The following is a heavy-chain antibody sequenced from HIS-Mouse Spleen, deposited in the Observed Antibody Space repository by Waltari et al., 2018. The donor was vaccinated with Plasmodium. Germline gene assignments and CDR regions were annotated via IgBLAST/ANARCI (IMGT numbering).Heavy chain of an antibody. J-gene: IGHJ2*01. CDR3: ASSWYWYFDL. V-gene: IGHV3-7*01. CDR1: GFTFSSYW. Sequence: EVQLVESGGGLVQPGGSLRLSCAASGFTFSSYWMSWVRQAPGKGLACVANIKTDGSEKYYVDSVKGRFTLSRDNAKNSLYLQMNSLRAEDTAVYYCASSWYWYFDLWGRGTLVTVSS. CDR2: IKTDGSEK. D-gene: IGHD6-13*01.